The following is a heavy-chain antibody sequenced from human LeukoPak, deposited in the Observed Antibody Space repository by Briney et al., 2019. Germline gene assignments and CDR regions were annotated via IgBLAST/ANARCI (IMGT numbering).Heavy chain of an antibody. CDR2: IWYDGNNK. CDR1: GFTFSSYG. V-gene: IGHV3-30*02. CDR3: ARQHCSGGDCYFFD. Sequence: GGSLRLSCAASGFTFSSYGMHWVRQAPGKGLEWVALIWYDGNNKYYADSVKGRFTISRDNSKNTLYRQLNSLRAEDTAVYYCARQHCSGGDCYFFDWGQGTLDTVSS. D-gene: IGHD2-15*01. J-gene: IGHJ4*02.